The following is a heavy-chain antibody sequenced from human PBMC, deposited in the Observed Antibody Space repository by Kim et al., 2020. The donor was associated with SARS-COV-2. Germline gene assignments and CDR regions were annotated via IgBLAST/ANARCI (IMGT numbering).Heavy chain of an antibody. D-gene: IGHD3-3*01. J-gene: IGHJ6*02. Sequence: ASVKVSCKASGYTFTSYGISWVRQAPGQGLEWMGWISAYNGNTNYAQKLQGRVTMTTDTSTSTAYMELRSLRSDDTAVYYCARDQPWITIFGVVTSYYYYGMGVWGQGTTVTVSS. V-gene: IGHV1-18*01. CDR1: GYTFTSYG. CDR2: ISAYNGNT. CDR3: ARDQPWITIFGVVTSYYYYGMGV.